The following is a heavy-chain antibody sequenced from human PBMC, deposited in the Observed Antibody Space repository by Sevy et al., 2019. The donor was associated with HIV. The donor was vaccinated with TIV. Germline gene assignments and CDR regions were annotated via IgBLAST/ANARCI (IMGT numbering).Heavy chain of an antibody. J-gene: IGHJ3*02. CDR1: GFTLSTYN. V-gene: IGHV3-48*01. CDR2: ISTGSNTI. CDR3: ARIGLITFGGAVRGAFDI. Sequence: GGSLRLSCAASGFTLSTYNMNWVRQAPGKGREWISYISTGSNTIYYTDSVKGRFTISRETADNALHLQMNSLRAEDTALYYCARIGLITFGGAVRGAFDIWGQGTMVTVSS. D-gene: IGHD3-16*01.